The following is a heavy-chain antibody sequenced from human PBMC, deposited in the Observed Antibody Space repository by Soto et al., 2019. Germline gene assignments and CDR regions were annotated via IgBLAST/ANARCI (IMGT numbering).Heavy chain of an antibody. D-gene: IGHD1-26*01. V-gene: IGHV3-30*03. CDR3: ARGSAFIGLDY. CDR1: GFTFSSFG. J-gene: IGHJ4*02. CDR2: ISYDGSNK. Sequence: PGGSLRLSCAASGFTFSSFGMHWVRQAPGKGLEWVAIISYDGSNKYYADSVKGRFTISRDTSKNTLFLQMNSLRAEDTAVYYCARGSAFIGLDYWGQGT.